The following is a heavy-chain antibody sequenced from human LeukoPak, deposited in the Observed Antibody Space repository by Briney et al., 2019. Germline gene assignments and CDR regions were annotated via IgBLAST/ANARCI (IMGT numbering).Heavy chain of an antibody. V-gene: IGHV1-69*02. Sequence: SVKVSCKASGGTFSSYTISWVRQAPGQGLEWMGRIIPILGIANYAQKFQGRVTITADKSTSTAYMELSSLRSEDTAVYYCARSLPYPCGGDCWGAFDLWGQGTLVPVSS. CDR2: IIPILGIA. D-gene: IGHD2-21*02. CDR3: ARSLPYPCGGDCWGAFDL. J-gene: IGHJ3*01. CDR1: GGTFSSYT.